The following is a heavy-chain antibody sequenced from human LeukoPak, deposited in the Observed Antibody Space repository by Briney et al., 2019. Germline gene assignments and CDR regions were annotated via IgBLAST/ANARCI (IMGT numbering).Heavy chain of an antibody. CDR3: ARAPHRYDFNDAFDI. J-gene: IGHJ3*02. D-gene: IGHD3-3*01. CDR1: GYSIRSGHY. V-gene: IGHV4-38-2*02. Sequence: SETLSLTCTVSGYSIRSGHYWGWIRQPPGKGLEWIGNIFHSENTYYNPSLKSRVTISLDTSKNQFSLKLSSVTAADTAVYYCARAPHRYDFNDAFDIWGQGTMVTVSS. CDR2: IFHSENT.